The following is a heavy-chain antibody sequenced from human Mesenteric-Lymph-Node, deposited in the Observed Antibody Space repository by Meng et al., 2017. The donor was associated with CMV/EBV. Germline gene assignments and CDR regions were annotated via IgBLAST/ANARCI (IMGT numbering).Heavy chain of an antibody. V-gene: IGHV1-2*02. CDR2: INPNSGGT. Sequence: ASVKVSCKASGYTFSSYDINWVRQTTGQGLEWMGWINPNSGGTNYAQKFQGRVTMTRDTSISTAYMELSRLRSDDTAVYYCARDGEGDIVVVPAAIPRGVWGFDPWGQGTLVTVSS. CDR1: GYTFSSYD. J-gene: IGHJ5*02. CDR3: ARDGEGDIVVVPAAIPRGVWGFDP. D-gene: IGHD2-2*02.